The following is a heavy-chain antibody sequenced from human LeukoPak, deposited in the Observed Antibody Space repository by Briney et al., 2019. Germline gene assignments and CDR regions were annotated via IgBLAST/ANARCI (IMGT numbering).Heavy chain of an antibody. CDR1: GGTFNSYA. J-gene: IGHJ6*03. Sequence: GASVKVPCKASGGTFNSYAISWVRQAPGQGLEWMGGIMPLFGTANYAQEFQGRVTFTTDESASTAYMEVSSPRSEDTAVYYCASGSLGDGYGVGDYYQYMDVWGKGTTVTVSS. CDR2: IMPLFGTA. V-gene: IGHV1-69*05. D-gene: IGHD5-24*01. CDR3: ASGSLGDGYGVGDYYQYMDV.